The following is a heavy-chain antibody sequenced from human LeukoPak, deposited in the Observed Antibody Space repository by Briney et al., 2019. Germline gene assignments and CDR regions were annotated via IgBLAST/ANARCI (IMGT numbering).Heavy chain of an antibody. Sequence: GGSLRLSCAASGFTFSGSDMNWVRQASGKGLEWVGRTRSKVNSYATAYAASVKGRFTISRDDSKNTAYLQMNSLKTEDTAVYYCTRQRWIVGADFDYWGQGTLVTVSS. V-gene: IGHV3-73*01. CDR1: GFTFSGSD. CDR2: TRSKVNSYAT. D-gene: IGHD1-26*01. CDR3: TRQRWIVGADFDY. J-gene: IGHJ4*02.